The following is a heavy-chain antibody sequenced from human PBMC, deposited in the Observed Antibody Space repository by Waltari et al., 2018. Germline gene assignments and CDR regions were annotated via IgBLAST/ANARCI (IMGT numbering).Heavy chain of an antibody. D-gene: IGHD4-17*01. Sequence: QVQLVASGGGVVQPGRPLRLSCAASGSNFSSFGMHGVRQAPGKGLEWVAVIWYDGSNKYYADSVKGRFTISRDNSKNTLYLQMNSLRAEDTAVYYCARDYYGGNRYYFDYWGQGTLVTVSS. CDR1: GSNFSSFG. CDR3: ARDYYGGNRYYFDY. V-gene: IGHV3-33*01. CDR2: IWYDGSNK. J-gene: IGHJ4*02.